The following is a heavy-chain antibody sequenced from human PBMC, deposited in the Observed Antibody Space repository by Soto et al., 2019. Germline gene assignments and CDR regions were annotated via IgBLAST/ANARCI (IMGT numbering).Heavy chain of an antibody. V-gene: IGHV3-74*01. Sequence: GGSLRLSCAASGFIFKMYWMHWVRQTPGKGLVWISRIYNDGSYTDYADSVKGRFTISRDNVNDTLYLQMNNLRAEDSGLYYCTRGPRPISTGTGAYWGQGTQVTVSS. CDR1: GFIFKMYW. D-gene: IGHD3-10*01. J-gene: IGHJ4*02. CDR2: IYNDGSYT. CDR3: TRGPRPISTGTGAY.